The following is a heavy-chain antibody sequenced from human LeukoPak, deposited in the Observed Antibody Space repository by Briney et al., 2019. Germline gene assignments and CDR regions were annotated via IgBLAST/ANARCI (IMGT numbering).Heavy chain of an antibody. CDR2: ISSSSTYI. J-gene: IGHJ6*03. Sequence: GGWLRLSCAASGFTFSTYSMNWVRQAPGKGLEWVSSISSSSTYIYYADSVKGRFTISRDNAKNSLYLQMNSLRAEDTAVYYCARDKTAQLDNYYYYMDVWGKGTTVTISS. CDR3: ARDKTAQLDNYYYYMDV. D-gene: IGHD6-13*01. CDR1: GFTFSTYS. V-gene: IGHV3-21*01.